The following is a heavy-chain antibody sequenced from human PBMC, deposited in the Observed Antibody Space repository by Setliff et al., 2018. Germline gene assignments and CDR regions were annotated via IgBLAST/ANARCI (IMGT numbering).Heavy chain of an antibody. CDR2: IGGRGIST. Sequence: PGGSLRLPCAASGFTFGDFAMTWVRQAPGKGLEWVSGIGGRGISTYYADSVKGRFIISRDNSRNTLYLQMNSLRAEDTAVYYWARGTYEVSAGDYWGQGTLVTVSS. V-gene: IGHV3-23*01. CDR1: GFTFGDFA. CDR3: ARGTYEVSAGDY. J-gene: IGHJ4*02. D-gene: IGHD3-3*01.